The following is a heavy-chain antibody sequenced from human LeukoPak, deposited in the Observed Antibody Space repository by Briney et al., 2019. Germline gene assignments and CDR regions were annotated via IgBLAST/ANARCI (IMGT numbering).Heavy chain of an antibody. CDR3: ARGHLGLDY. Sequence: GGSLRLSCAASGFTFSSSWMHWVCQAPEKGLEWVANINQDGSEKYYVDSVKGRFTISRDNARNSLYLQMNSLRAEDTAVYYCARGHLGLDYWGQGTLVTVSS. CDR2: INQDGSEK. CDR1: GFTFSSSW. J-gene: IGHJ4*02. V-gene: IGHV3-7*01. D-gene: IGHD3-3*02.